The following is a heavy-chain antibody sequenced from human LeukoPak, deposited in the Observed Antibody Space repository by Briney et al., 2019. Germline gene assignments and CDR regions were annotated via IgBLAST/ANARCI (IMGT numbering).Heavy chain of an antibody. CDR1: GGSFSGYY. Sequence: SETLSLTCAVYGGSFSGYYWSWIRQPPGKGLEWIGEINHSGSTNYNPSLKSRVTISVDTSKNQFSLKLSSVTAADTAVYYCARDSIAAAKPYYYYGMDVWGKGTTVTVPS. D-gene: IGHD6-13*01. CDR2: INHSGST. J-gene: IGHJ6*04. CDR3: ARDSIAAAKPYYYYGMDV. V-gene: IGHV4-34*01.